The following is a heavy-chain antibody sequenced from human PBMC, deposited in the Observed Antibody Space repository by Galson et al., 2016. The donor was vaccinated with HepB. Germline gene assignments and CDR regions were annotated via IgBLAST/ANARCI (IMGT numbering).Heavy chain of an antibody. J-gene: IGHJ3*02. CDR1: GFTFSSFW. Sequence: SLRLSCAASGFTFSSFWMHWVRQAPGKGLVWVSRISTDGSITTYADSVKGRFTISRDNAKNTLYLQMNSLGAEDTAVYYCGRTIIPSSPAFDIWGPGTMVTVSS. CDR3: GRTIIPSSPAFDI. V-gene: IGHV3-74*01. D-gene: IGHD2-2*01. CDR2: ISTDGSIT.